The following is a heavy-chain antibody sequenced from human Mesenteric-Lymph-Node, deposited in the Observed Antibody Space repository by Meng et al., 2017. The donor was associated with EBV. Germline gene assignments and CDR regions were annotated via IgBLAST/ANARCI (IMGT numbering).Heavy chain of an antibody. CDR1: GGSFNSFS. V-gene: IGHV1-69*06. Sequence: VARVQPGAEGKTPGSSGKAPCKTSGGSFNSFSVIWVRQAPGQGLEWMGGIFPAFGRVGYAQMFQGRVSITADKATNTAYMELSSLRSEDTAVYYCARDLTVTTRGWFGPWGQGTLVTVSS. J-gene: IGHJ5*02. CDR3: ARDLTVTTRGWFGP. D-gene: IGHD4-17*01. CDR2: IFPAFGRV.